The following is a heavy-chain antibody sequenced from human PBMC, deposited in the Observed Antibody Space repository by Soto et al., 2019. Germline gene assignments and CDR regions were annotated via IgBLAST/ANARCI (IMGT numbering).Heavy chain of an antibody. CDR1: GGTFSSYA. CDR3: ARTSGYDSNPGGYYFDY. Sequence: ASVKVSCKASGGTFSSYAISWVRQAPGQGLEWMGGIIPIFGTANYAQKFQGRVTITADESTSTAYMELSSVTAADTAVYYCARTSGYDSNPGGYYFDYWGQGTLVTVSS. CDR2: IIPIFGTA. V-gene: IGHV1-69*13. J-gene: IGHJ4*02. D-gene: IGHD5-12*01.